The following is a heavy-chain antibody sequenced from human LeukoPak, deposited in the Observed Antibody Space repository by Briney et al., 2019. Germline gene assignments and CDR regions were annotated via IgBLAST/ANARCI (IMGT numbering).Heavy chain of an antibody. D-gene: IGHD3-3*01. Sequence: GGSLRLSCAASGFTFSDYYMSWIRLAPGKGLECVSYISSRGSTIYYADSVKGRFTISRDNAKNSLYLQMNSLRAEDTAVYYCARGLSDYDFWSGTHAFDTWGQGTMVTVSS. CDR1: GFTFSDYY. CDR2: ISSRGSTI. CDR3: ARGLSDYDFWSGTHAFDT. V-gene: IGHV3-11*04. J-gene: IGHJ3*02.